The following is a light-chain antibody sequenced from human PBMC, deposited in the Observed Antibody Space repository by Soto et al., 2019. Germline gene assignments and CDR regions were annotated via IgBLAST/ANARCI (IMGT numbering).Light chain of an antibody. CDR1: QSVSSNY. CDR3: QQYGRSPAT. J-gene: IGKJ1*01. V-gene: IGKV3-20*01. Sequence: EIVLTQSPGTLSLSPGERATLSCRASQSVSSNYLAWYQQKPCQAPRLLIFGASSRASGIPDRFSGSGSGTDFTLTIGRLEPEDFAVYYCQQYGRSPATFGQGTKVQI. CDR2: GAS.